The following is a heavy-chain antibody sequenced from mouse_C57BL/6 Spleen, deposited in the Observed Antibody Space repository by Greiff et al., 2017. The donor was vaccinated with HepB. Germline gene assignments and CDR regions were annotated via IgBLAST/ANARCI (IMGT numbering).Heavy chain of an antibody. CDR3: ARGGNPYAMDY. CDR2: IYPRSGNT. J-gene: IGHJ4*01. Sequence: VQLKESGAELARPGASVKLSCKASGYTFTSYGISWVKQRTGQGLEWIGEIYPRSGNTYYNEKFKGKATLTADKSSSTAYMELRSLTSEDSAVYFCARGGNPYAMDYWGQGTSVTVSS. CDR1: GYTFTSYG. V-gene: IGHV1-81*01.